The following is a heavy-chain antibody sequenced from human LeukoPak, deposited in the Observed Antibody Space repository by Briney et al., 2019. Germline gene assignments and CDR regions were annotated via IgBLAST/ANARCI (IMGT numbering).Heavy chain of an antibody. V-gene: IGHV3-23*01. J-gene: IGHJ4*02. D-gene: IGHD1-26*01. CDR2: ISGSGGGT. Sequence: GGSLRLSCAASGFTFSNYAMSWVRQAPEKGLEWVSTISGSGGGTYYADSVKGRFTISRDDSKNTLYLQMNSLRAEDTAVYYCAKDLGRYRNNYFDYWGQGTLVTVSS. CDR1: GFTFSNYA. CDR3: AKDLGRYRNNYFDY.